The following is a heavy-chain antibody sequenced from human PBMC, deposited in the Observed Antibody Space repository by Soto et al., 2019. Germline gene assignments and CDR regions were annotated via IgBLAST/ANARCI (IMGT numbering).Heavy chain of an antibody. Sequence: SETLSLTCIVSGGSISSRSYYWGWIRQPPGKGLEWIGSIYYSGSPYYNPSLESRVTISVDTSKNQFSLKLSSVTAADTAVYYCARWGSDDFWSGYLKNWFDHWGQGTLVTVSS. V-gene: IGHV4-39*01. CDR3: ARWGSDDFWSGYLKNWFDH. D-gene: IGHD3-3*01. J-gene: IGHJ5*02. CDR1: GGSISSRSYY. CDR2: IYYSGSP.